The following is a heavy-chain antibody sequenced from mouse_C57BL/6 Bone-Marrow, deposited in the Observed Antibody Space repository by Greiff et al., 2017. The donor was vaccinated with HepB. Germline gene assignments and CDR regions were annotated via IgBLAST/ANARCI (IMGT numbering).Heavy chain of an antibody. V-gene: IGHV1-81*01. Sequence: QVQLKESGAELARPGASVKLSCKASGYTFTSYGISWVKQRTGQGLEWIGEIYPRSGNTYYNEKFKGKATLTADKSSSTAYMELRSLTSEDSAVYFCAREQVYLYYVDYWGQGTTLTVSS. CDR3: AREQVYLYYVDY. J-gene: IGHJ2*01. D-gene: IGHD6-2*01. CDR1: GYTFTSYG. CDR2: IYPRSGNT.